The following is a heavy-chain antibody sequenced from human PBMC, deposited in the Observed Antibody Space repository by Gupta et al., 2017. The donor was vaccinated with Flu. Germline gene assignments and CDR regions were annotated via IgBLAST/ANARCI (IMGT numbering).Heavy chain of an antibody. J-gene: IGHJ6*02. V-gene: IGHV3-23*01. Sequence: VRQAPGKGLEWVSIISGSGDNTYYADSVKGRFTISRDNSKNTLYLQVNSLRAEDTAVYFCAKMNSSYFYGLDVWGQGTTVTVSS. CDR2: ISGSGDNT. CDR3: AKMNSSYFYGLDV.